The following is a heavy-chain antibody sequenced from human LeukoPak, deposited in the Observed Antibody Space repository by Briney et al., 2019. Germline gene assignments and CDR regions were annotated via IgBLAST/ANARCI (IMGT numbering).Heavy chain of an antibody. D-gene: IGHD6-19*01. CDR1: GGSVSSYY. J-gene: IGHJ4*02. CDR3: AREQMAGKVDY. V-gene: IGHV4-59*02. Sequence: SETLSLTCSVSGGSVSSYYWSWIRQPPGKGLEWIGYIYYSGSTNYNPSLKSRVTISVDTSKNQFSLKLSSVTAADTAVYYCAREQMAGKVDYWGQGTLVTVSS. CDR2: IYYSGST.